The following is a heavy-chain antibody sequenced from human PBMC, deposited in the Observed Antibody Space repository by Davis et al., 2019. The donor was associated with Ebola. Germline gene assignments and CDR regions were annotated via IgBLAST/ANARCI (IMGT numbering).Heavy chain of an antibody. J-gene: IGHJ6*02. CDR3: ARGVRIRYFDWLLHPPGMDA. Sequence: MPSETLSLTCAVYGGSFSGYYWSWIRQPPGKGLEWIGEINHSGSTNYNPSLKSRVTISVDTSKNQFSLKLSSVTAADTAVYYCARGVRIRYFDWLLHPPGMDAWGQGTTVTVSS. D-gene: IGHD3-9*01. V-gene: IGHV4-34*01. CDR1: GGSFSGYY. CDR2: INHSGST.